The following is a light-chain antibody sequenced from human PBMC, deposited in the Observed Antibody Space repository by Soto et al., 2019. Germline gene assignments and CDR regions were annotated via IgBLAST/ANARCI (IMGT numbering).Light chain of an antibody. CDR2: AAS. CDR3: QKYSSVPV. Sequence: DIQMTQSPTSLSASVGDRVTITCRASQGIRNFVAWYQQKPGKAPKLLIYAASTLQSGVPFRFSGSGSGTDFTLTINSLQPEDVATYSCQKYSSVPVFGPWTKVEIK. V-gene: IGKV1-27*01. CDR1: QGIRNF. J-gene: IGKJ3*01.